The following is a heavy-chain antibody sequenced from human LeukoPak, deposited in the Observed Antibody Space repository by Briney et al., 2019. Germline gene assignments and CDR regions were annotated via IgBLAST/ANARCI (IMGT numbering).Heavy chain of an antibody. CDR3: AREIKEDYFDY. CDR2: IYTGGST. Sequence: PSETLSLTCTVSSVSFSSYYWSWIRQPAGKGLEWIGRIYTGGSTNYNPSLKSRVTMSVDTSKNQFSLKLSSVTAADTAVYYCAREIKEDYFDYWGQGTLVTVSS. V-gene: IGHV4-4*07. J-gene: IGHJ4*02. CDR1: SVSFSSYY.